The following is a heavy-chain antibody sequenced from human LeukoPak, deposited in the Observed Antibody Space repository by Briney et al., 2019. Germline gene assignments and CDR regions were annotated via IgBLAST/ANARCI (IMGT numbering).Heavy chain of an antibody. Sequence: SETLSLTCTVSGGSISSYYWSWIRQPPGKGLEWIGYIYYSGSTNYNPSLKSRVTISVDTSKNQFSLKLSSVTAADTAVYYCARLGSGRGWFDPWGQGTLVTVSS. CDR3: ARLGSGRGWFDP. D-gene: IGHD3-10*01. V-gene: IGHV4-59*08. J-gene: IGHJ5*02. CDR2: IYYSGST. CDR1: GGSISSYY.